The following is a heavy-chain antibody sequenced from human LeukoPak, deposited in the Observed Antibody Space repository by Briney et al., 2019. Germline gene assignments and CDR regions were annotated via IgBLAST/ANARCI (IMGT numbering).Heavy chain of an antibody. J-gene: IGHJ3*02. V-gene: IGHV3-30*03. CDR1: GFTFSSYG. CDR2: ISYDGSNK. Sequence: GGSLRLSCAASGFTFSSYGMHWVRKAPGKGLEWVAVISYDGSNKYYADSVKGRFTIPRDNSKNTLYLQMHSLRAEDTAVYYCVRDGSSGYDAFDIWGQGTMVTVSS. D-gene: IGHD3-22*01. CDR3: VRDGSSGYDAFDI.